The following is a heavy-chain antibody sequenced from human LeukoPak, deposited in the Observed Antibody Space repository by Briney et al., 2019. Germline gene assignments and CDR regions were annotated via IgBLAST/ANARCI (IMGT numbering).Heavy chain of an antibody. CDR3: ARQRSSTSTVEY. D-gene: IGHD2-2*01. Sequence: SETLTLTCAVSGYTISSYYYRGWIRPPPREGVEWIGSIYHSGSTYYNPSLKGRVTISVDTSKNQFSLELSSVTAADTAVYYCARQRSSTSTVEYWGEGTLVTVSS. J-gene: IGHJ4*02. CDR2: IYHSGST. V-gene: IGHV4-38-2*01. CDR1: GYTISSYYY.